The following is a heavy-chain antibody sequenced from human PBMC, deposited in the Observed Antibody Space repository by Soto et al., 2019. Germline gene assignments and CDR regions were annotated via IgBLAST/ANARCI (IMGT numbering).Heavy chain of an antibody. Sequence: LRLSCAASGFTFTRYSMNWVRQAPGKGLEWVSSISSTTNYIYYGDSVKGRFTISRDNAKNSLYLEMNSLRAEDTAVYYCARESEDLTSNFDYWGQGTLVTVSS. CDR2: ISSTTNYI. V-gene: IGHV3-21*06. CDR3: ARESEDLTSNFDY. CDR1: GFTFTRYS. J-gene: IGHJ4*02.